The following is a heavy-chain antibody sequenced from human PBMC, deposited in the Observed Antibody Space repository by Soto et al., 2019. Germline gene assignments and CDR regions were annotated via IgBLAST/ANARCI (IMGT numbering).Heavy chain of an antibody. CDR2: ISTTGGT. Sequence: SETLSLTCSVSGGSTRTYHWSWIRQPAGKGLEWIGRISTTGGTNYSPSLQSRVTMSLDTSKNQFSLELTSVTAADTAVYYCAKGAGPPWFDPWGQGPLVTVSS. V-gene: IGHV4-4*07. CDR1: GGSTRTYH. CDR3: AKGAGPPWFDP. J-gene: IGHJ5*02.